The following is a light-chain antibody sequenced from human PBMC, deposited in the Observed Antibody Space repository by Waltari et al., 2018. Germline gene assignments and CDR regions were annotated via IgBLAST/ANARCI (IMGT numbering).Light chain of an antibody. J-gene: IGKJ1*01. V-gene: IGKV4-1*01. CDR3: KQYYGWWP. CDR1: QSILSSSKNKKY. Sequence: DIMITQSPDSLAVSLCETATIGCKSSQSILSSSKNKKYLAWYQQKPRQSPKLLMYWASTRESGVPHRFSGSGSGTDSNLNSRSLQADDVAVYYCKQYYGWWPSGQGTKVEIK. CDR2: WAS.